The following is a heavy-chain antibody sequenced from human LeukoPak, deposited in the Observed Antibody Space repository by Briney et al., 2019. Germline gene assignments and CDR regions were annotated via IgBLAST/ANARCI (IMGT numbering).Heavy chain of an antibody. J-gene: IGHJ4*02. D-gene: IGHD2/OR15-2a*01. Sequence: SETLSLTCTVSGGSISGFYWSWIRQSPGKGLEWIGYIHYSGSTNYNPSLKSRITISVDTSKNQFSLRLSSVTAADTAMYFCARVIDNYFPDYWGQGTLVTVSS. CDR2: IHYSGST. CDR3: ARVIDNYFPDY. V-gene: IGHV4-59*01. CDR1: GGSISGFY.